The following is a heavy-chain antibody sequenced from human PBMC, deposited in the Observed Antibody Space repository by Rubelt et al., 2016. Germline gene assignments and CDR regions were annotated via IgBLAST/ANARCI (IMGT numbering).Heavy chain of an antibody. J-gene: IGHJ3*02. Sequence: EVQLVQSGAEVTKPGESLKISCKGSGYSFTSYWIGWVRQMPGKGLEWMGSIYPGDSETSYSPSLPGEGTIQSAKSSAAAAVHWSSLKAVDTARYYCAGPGKVQSEDACDIWGQGTMVTVSS. CDR2: IYPGDSET. V-gene: IGHV5-51*01. D-gene: IGHD1-26*01. CDR1: GYSFTSYW. CDR3: AGPGKVQSEDACDI.